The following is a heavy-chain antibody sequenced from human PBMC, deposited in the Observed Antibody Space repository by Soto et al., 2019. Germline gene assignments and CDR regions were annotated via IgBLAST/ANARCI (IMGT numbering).Heavy chain of an antibody. CDR2: ISWNSGTI. CDR3: XXXXXFITAAGGGIDD. J-gene: IGHJ4*02. Sequence: EVQLVESGGGLVQPGRSLRLSCAASGFTFDDNAMHWVRQXPGKGLEWVSGISWNSGTIAYADSVKGRFTISRDNAKNSLYLXMNSLRXXXTXLXXXXXXXXFITAAGGGIDDWGQGTLVTVSS. D-gene: IGHD6-25*01. CDR1: GFTFDDNA. V-gene: IGHV3-9*01.